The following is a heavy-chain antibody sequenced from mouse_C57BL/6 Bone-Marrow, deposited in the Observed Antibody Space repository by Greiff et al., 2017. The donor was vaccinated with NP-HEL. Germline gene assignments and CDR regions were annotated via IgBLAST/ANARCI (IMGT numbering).Heavy chain of an antibody. CDR3: ARYGSSYWYFDV. CDR1: GFNIKDYY. V-gene: IGHV14-2*01. J-gene: IGHJ1*03. D-gene: IGHD1-1*01. CDR2: IDPEDGET. Sequence: VQLQQSGAELVKPGASVKLSCTASGFNIKDYYMHWVKQRTEQGLEWIGRIDPEDGETKYVPKFQGKATITADTSSNTAYLQLSSLTSEDTAVYYCARYGSSYWYFDVWGTGTTVTVSS.